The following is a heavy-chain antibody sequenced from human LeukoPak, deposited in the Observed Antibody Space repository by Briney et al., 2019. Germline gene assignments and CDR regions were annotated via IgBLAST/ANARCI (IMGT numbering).Heavy chain of an antibody. Sequence: GGSLRLSCAASGFTFSSYGMHWVRRAPGKGLEWVAVISYDGSNKYYADSVKGRFTISRDNSKNTLYLQMNSLRAEDTAVYYCAKGLVGANWFDPWGQGTLVTVSS. J-gene: IGHJ5*02. D-gene: IGHD1-26*01. V-gene: IGHV3-30*18. CDR2: ISYDGSNK. CDR3: AKGLVGANWFDP. CDR1: GFTFSSYG.